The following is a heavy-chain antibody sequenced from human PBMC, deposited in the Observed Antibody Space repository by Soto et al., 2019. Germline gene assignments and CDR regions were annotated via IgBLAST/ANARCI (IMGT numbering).Heavy chain of an antibody. Sequence: GASVKVSCKASGYTFTSYGISWVRQAPGQGLEWMGWISAYNGNTNYAQKLQGRVTMTTDISTSTAYMELRSLRSDYTAVYYCARVCNYDFWSGYSDYFDCWG. CDR3: ARVCNYDFWSGYSDYFDC. J-gene: IGHJ4*01. D-gene: IGHD3-3*01. V-gene: IGHV1-18*01. CDR2: ISAYNGNT. CDR1: GYTFTSYG.